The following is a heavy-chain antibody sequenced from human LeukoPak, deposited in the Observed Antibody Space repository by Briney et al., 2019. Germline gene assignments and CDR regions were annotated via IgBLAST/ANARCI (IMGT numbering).Heavy chain of an antibody. CDR3: ARDPSYDSSGYPNWFDP. CDR2: ISAYNGNT. CDR1: GYTFTSYG. V-gene: IGHV1-18*01. Sequence: ASVTVSCTASGYTFTSYGISWVRLAPGQGLEWMGWISAYNGNTNYAQMFQGRVIMTTDTSTNTAYMELRSLRADDTAMYYCARDPSYDSSGYPNWFDPWGQGTLVTVSS. J-gene: IGHJ5*02. D-gene: IGHD3-22*01.